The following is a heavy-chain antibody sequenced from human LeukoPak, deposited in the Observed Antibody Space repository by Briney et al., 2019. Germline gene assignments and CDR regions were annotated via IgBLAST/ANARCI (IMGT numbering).Heavy chain of an antibody. J-gene: IGHJ5*02. CDR3: ARDLGQYYDTSDNWFDP. Sequence: GGSLRLSCAASGFTFSSYWMHWVRQAPGKGLVWVSRISSDGNSTKYADSVKGRFTISRDNAKNTLNLQMNSLRAEDTAVYYCARDLGQYYDTSDNWFDPWGQGTLVTVSS. V-gene: IGHV3-74*03. D-gene: IGHD3-22*01. CDR1: GFTFSSYW. CDR2: ISSDGNST.